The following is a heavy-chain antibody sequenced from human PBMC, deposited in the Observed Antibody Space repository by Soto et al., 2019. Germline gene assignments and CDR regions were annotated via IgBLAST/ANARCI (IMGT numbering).Heavy chain of an antibody. V-gene: IGHV1-8*01. Sequence: QEQLVQSGAEVKKPGASVKVSCKTSGYTFTDYDINWVRQATGQGLEWIGWMNPNSGETGYAQKFQGRVTMTRSTSLSTAYLERSSLRAEDTAVYYCARVAVAARPRWYHWFDPWGQGTLVTVSS. CDR2: MNPNSGET. CDR1: GYTFTDYD. J-gene: IGHJ5*02. CDR3: ARVAVAARPRWYHWFDP. D-gene: IGHD2-15*01.